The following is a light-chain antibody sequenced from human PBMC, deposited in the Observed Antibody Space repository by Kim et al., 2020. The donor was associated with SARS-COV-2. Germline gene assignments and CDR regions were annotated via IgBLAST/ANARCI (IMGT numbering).Light chain of an antibody. J-gene: IGKJ5*01. Sequence: ASVGDRVTITCRASQGMSNYLAWFQQEPGKAPNLLIYEASTLQSGVPSRFSGSGSGTEFTLTVSSLQPEDFATYYCQQHNSYPITFGQGTRLEIK. CDR3: QQHNSYPIT. V-gene: IGKV1-9*01. CDR2: EAS. CDR1: QGMSNY.